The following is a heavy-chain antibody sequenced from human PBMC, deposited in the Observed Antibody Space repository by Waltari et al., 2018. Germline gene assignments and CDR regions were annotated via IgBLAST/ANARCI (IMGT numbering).Heavy chain of an antibody. CDR2: INHSGST. Sequence: QVQLQQWGAGLLKPSETLSLTCAVYGGSFSGYYLSWIRPPPGQRLEWIGEINHSGSTNYNPSLKSRVTISVDTSKNQFSLKLSSVTAADTAVYYCARGRSYDFWSGYSRHYFDYWGQGTLVTVSS. CDR3: ARGRSYDFWSGYSRHYFDY. CDR1: GGSFSGYY. D-gene: IGHD3-3*01. J-gene: IGHJ4*02. V-gene: IGHV4-34*01.